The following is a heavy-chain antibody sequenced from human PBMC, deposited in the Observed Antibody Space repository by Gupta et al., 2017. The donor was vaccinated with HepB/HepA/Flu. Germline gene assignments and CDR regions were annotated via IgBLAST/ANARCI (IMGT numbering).Heavy chain of an antibody. V-gene: IGHV4-31*08. CDR3: EGYSKTSSRCGTFDY. D-gene: IGHD5-18*01. J-gene: IGHJ4*02. CDR2: IYYSGST. Sequence: EPLPESGPGLVKPSPTLSLTCTVSGGSSSSGGYYWSWIRQHPGTGLEWIGYIYYSGSTYSQPSITSCGPIAGDPSQSPFSLTVRSGTAADTAGYAWEGYSKTSSRCGTFDYWGQGTLVTVSS. CDR1: GGSSSSGGYY.